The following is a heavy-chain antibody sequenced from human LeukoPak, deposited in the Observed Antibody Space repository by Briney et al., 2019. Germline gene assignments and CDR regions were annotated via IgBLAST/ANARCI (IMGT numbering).Heavy chain of an antibody. J-gene: IGHJ4*02. CDR1: GFTFSSYG. CDR3: AKGVDVLLWFGESRRAPLGQ. D-gene: IGHD3-10*01. Sequence: AGSLRLSCAASGFTFSSYGMHWVRQPPGKGLEWVAFIRYDGSNKYYADSVKGRFTISRDNTKNTLYLQMNSLRAEDTAVYYCAKGVDVLLWFGESRRAPLGQWGQGTLVTVSS. V-gene: IGHV3-30*02. CDR2: IRYDGSNK.